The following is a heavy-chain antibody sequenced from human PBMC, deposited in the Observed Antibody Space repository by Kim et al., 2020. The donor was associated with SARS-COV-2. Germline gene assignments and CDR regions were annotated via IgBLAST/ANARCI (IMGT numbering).Heavy chain of an antibody. J-gene: IGHJ4*02. CDR2: IYYSGST. Sequence: SETLSLTCTVSGGSISSGGYYWSWIRQHPGKGLEWIGYIYYSGSTYYNPSLKSRVTISVDTSKNQFSLKLSSVTAADTAVYYCARDQHYYDSSGPAGAYFDYWGQGTLVTVSS. CDR1: GGSISSGGYY. CDR3: ARDQHYYDSSGPAGAYFDY. V-gene: IGHV4-31*03. D-gene: IGHD3-22*01.